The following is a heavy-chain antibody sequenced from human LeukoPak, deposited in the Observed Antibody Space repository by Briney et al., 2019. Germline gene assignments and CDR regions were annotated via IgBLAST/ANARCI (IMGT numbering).Heavy chain of an antibody. Sequence: GGSLRLSCAASGFTFSSYGMSWVRQAPGKGLEWVSGISGSGGGTYYTDSVKGRFTISRDNAKNTLYLQMNSLRAEDTAVYYCARGTGLIDYWGQGTLVTVSS. CDR2: ISGSGGGT. D-gene: IGHD2-8*02. CDR1: GFTFSSYG. J-gene: IGHJ4*02. V-gene: IGHV3-23*01. CDR3: ARGTGLIDY.